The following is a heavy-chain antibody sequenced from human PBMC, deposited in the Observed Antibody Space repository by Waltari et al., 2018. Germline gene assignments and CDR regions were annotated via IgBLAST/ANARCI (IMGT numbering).Heavy chain of an antibody. J-gene: IGHJ3*02. CDR2: IYYRGST. Sequence: QVQLQESGPGLVKPSQTLSLTCTVSGGSISSGGYYWRWIRQHPGKGLEWIGYIYYRGSTYYNPSLKSLVTISVDTSKNQFSLKLSSVTAADTAVYYCARGVASSFVRAFDIWGQGTMVTVSS. V-gene: IGHV4-31*01. CDR1: GGSISSGGYY. CDR3: ARGVASSFVRAFDI. D-gene: IGHD6-6*01.